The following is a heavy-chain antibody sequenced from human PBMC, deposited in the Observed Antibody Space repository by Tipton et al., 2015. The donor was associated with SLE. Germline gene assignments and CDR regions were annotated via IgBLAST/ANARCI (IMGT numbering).Heavy chain of an antibody. CDR3: ARGGEDGYYFDY. J-gene: IGHJ4*02. V-gene: IGHV3-30*04. D-gene: IGHD5-24*01. CDR1: GFTFSSYA. Sequence: RSLRLSCAASGFTFSSYAMHWVRQAPGKGLEWVAVISYDGSNKYYADSVKGRFTISRDNAKNSLYLQMNSLRAEDTAVYYCARGGEDGYYFDYWGQGTLVTVSS. CDR2: ISYDGSNK.